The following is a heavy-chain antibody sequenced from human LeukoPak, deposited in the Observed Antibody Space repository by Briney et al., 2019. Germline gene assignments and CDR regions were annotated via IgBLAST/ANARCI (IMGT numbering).Heavy chain of an antibody. CDR1: GFIFSTYW. J-gene: IGHJ4*02. V-gene: IGHV3-7*01. CDR3: AYGSYYDSSGSLFDY. Sequence: PGGSLRLSCTASGFIFSTYWMSWVRQAPGKGPEWVANIKQDGSEEYYVDSVKGRFTISRDNAQNSLYLQMSSLRAEDTAVYYCAYGSYYDSSGSLFDYWGQGTLVTVSS. D-gene: IGHD3-22*01. CDR2: IKQDGSEE.